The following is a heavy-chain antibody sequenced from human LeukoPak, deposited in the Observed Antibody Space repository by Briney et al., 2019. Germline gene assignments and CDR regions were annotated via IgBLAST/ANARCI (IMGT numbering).Heavy chain of an antibody. Sequence: PSETLSLTRAVYGGPFRDYYWSWIRQPPGKGLEWIGKINHSGSTNYSPSLKSRVTISIDTSKNQFSLKLNSMTAADTAVYYCARGEGARDGYNYAGPFYFDYWGHGTLVTVSS. CDR1: GGPFRDYY. CDR2: INHSGST. CDR3: ARGEGARDGYNYAGPFYFDY. J-gene: IGHJ4*01. D-gene: IGHD5-24*01. V-gene: IGHV4-34*01.